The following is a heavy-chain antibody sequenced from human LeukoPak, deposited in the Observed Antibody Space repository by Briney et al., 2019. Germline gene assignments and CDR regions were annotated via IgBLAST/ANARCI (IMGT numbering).Heavy chain of an antibody. Sequence: PGGSLRLSCAASGFTFSTYSMNWVRRAPGKGLEWVSYISSSGSTTYYADSVKGRFTISRDNAKNSLFLQLNSLRDEDTAVYYCARGLVAPDYWGQGTLVTVSS. CDR1: GFTFSTYS. CDR3: ARGLVAPDY. J-gene: IGHJ4*02. D-gene: IGHD5-12*01. CDR2: ISSSGSTT. V-gene: IGHV3-48*02.